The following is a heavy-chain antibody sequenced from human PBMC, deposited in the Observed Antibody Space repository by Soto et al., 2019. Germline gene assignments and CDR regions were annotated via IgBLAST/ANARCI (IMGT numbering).Heavy chain of an antibody. J-gene: IGHJ4*02. CDR3: ARGKYYYDSSGLDY. Sequence: SETLSLTCAVSGGSISSGGYSWSWIRQPPGKGLEWIGYIYHSGSTYYNPSLKSRVTISVDRSKNQFSLKLSSVTAADTAVYYCARGKYYYDSSGLDYWGQGTLVTVSS. CDR2: IYHSGST. D-gene: IGHD3-22*01. CDR1: GGSISSGGYS. V-gene: IGHV4-30-2*01.